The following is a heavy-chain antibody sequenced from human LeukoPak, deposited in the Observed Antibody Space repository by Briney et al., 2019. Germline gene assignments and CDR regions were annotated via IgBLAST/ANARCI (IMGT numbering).Heavy chain of an antibody. CDR2: FHTAGDT. CDR3: ARGSCSSRSCYKRVNGLDV. J-gene: IGHJ6*02. Sequence: PGGSLRLSCAASGFTFSNYDMHWVRQATGKGLEWVSAFHTAGDTQYSGSLKGRFATSRENTKNSFYLQMNNLRAGDTAVYYCARGSCSSRSCYKRVNGLDVWGQGTPVTVSS. D-gene: IGHD2-2*01. V-gene: IGHV3-13*01. CDR1: GFTFSNYD.